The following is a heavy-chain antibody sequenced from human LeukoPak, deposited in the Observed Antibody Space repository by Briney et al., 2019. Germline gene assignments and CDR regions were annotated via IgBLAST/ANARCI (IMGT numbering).Heavy chain of an antibody. CDR2: ISSSGGST. J-gene: IGHJ4*02. CDR3: AQHPSYGSGSYYAL. Sequence: GGSLRLSCAASGFTFSSHAMSWARQAPGKGLEWVSAISSSGGSTYYADSVKGRLTISRDNSKNTLYLQMNSLRAENTPVYYCAQHPSYGSGSYYALWGQGTLVTVSS. V-gene: IGHV3-23*01. D-gene: IGHD3-10*01. CDR1: GFTFSSHA.